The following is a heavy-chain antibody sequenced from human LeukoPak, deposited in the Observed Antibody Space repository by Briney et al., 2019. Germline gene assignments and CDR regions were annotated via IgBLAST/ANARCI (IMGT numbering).Heavy chain of an antibody. CDR2: VSSSGANT. CDR3: ARDRNWRFDY. J-gene: IGHJ4*02. V-gene: IGHV3-23*01. CDR1: GFSFNSAA. Sequence: GGSLRLSCAASGFSFNSAAMTWVRQAPGKGLEWVSLVSSSGANTYYADSVKGRFTISRDNAKNSVYLQMNSLRDEDTAVYYCARDRNWRFDYWGQGTLVTVSS.